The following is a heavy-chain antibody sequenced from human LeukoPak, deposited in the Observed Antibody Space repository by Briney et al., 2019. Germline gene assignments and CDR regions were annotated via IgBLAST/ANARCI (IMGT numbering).Heavy chain of an antibody. J-gene: IGHJ3*02. V-gene: IGHV4-59*12. CDR3: ARDKSRTYGSADAFDI. D-gene: IGHD3-10*01. CDR2: ILYSGST. Sequence: SETLSLTCTVSGGSISSYYWNWIRQPPGKGLEWIGYILYSGSTYYNPSLKSRVTMSVDTSKNQFSLKLSSVTAADTAVYYCARDKSRTYGSADAFDIWGQGTMVTVSS. CDR1: GGSISSYY.